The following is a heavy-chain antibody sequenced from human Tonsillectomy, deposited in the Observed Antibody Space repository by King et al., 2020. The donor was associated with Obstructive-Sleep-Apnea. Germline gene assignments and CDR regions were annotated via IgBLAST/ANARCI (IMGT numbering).Heavy chain of an antibody. CDR3: ERVEPFCGVSARYHADP. D-gene: IGHD2-21*01. CDR2: INHRGNT. Sequence: VQLQQWGAGLLKPSETLSLTCDVHGGSFSGYFWSWLRQSPGKGLEWIGEINHRGNTNYNPSLESRVTISVDTSKNQFSLNLKYVTAADTALYFCERVEPFCGVSARYHADPWGQGVLVTVSS. CDR1: GGSFSGYF. V-gene: IGHV4-34*01. J-gene: IGHJ5*02.